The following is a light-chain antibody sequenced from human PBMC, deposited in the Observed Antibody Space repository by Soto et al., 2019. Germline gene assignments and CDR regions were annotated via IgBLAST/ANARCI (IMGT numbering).Light chain of an antibody. V-gene: IGKV1-33*01. CDR1: QSISGW. Sequence: DIQMTQSPSTLSGSVGDRVTITCRASQSISGWLAWYQQKPGKAPKLLIYDASNLETGVPSRFSGSGSGTDFTFTISSLQPEDIATYYCQQYDNLPITFGQGTRLEIK. J-gene: IGKJ5*01. CDR2: DAS. CDR3: QQYDNLPIT.